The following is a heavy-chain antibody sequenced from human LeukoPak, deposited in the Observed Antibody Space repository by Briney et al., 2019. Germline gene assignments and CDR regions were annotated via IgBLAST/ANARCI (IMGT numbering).Heavy chain of an antibody. Sequence: PGGSLRLSCAASGFTFSSYWMHWVRHAPGKGLVWVSRINSDGSSTSYADSVKGRFTISRDNAKNTLYLQMNSLRAEDTAVYYCARVTVAKVFDYWGQGTLVAVSS. J-gene: IGHJ4*02. CDR2: INSDGSST. V-gene: IGHV3-74*01. CDR1: GFTFSSYW. CDR3: ARVTVAKVFDY. D-gene: IGHD4-23*01.